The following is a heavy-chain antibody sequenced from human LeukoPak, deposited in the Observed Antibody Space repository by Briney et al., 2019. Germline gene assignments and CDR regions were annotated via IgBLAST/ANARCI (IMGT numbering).Heavy chain of an antibody. D-gene: IGHD6-13*01. CDR2: INTNTGNP. J-gene: IGHJ4*02. Sequence: ASVKVSCKASGYTFTSYAMNWVRQAPGQGLEWMGWINTNTGNPTYAQGFTGRFVFSLDTSVSTAYLQISSLKAEDTAVYYYARNWELAAALQRFDYWGQGTLVTVSS. V-gene: IGHV7-4-1*02. CDR1: GYTFTSYA. CDR3: ARNWELAAALQRFDY.